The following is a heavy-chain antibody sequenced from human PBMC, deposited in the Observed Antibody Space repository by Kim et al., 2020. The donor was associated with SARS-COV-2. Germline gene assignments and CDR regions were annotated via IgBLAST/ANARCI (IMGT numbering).Heavy chain of an antibody. D-gene: IGHD3-10*01. CDR2: ISGDGGST. Sequence: GGSLRLSCAASGFTFDDYAMHWVRQAPGKGLEWVSLISGDGGSTYYADSVKGRFTISRDNSKNSLYLQMNSLRTEDTALYYCAKDIRETYYYAPDAFDIWGQGTMVTVSS. CDR3: AKDIRETYYYAPDAFDI. V-gene: IGHV3-43*02. CDR1: GFTFDDYA. J-gene: IGHJ3*02.